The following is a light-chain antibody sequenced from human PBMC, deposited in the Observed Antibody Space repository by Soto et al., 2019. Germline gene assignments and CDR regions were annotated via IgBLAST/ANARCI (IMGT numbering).Light chain of an antibody. CDR2: KAS. CDR1: QSISSW. J-gene: IGKJ4*01. Sequence: VQMTPSPSTLSACVGDSVTLTCRASQSISSWLAWYQQKPGKAPKLLIYKASSLESGVPSRFSGSGSGTDFILAISSLEPEDFVVYYCQVHSNLPLRFGGVANVAI. V-gene: IGKV1-5*03. CDR3: QVHSNLPLR.